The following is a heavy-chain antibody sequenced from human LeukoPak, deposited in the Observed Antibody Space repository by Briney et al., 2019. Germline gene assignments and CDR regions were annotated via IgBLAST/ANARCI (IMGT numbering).Heavy chain of an antibody. Sequence: PSETLSLTCTVSGGSISSSTFYWGWIRQPPGKGLEWIGIISYSGSTYYNPSLKSRVTISVDRSKNQFSLKLSSVTAADTAVYYCARDPRPKMIEMATIGGFDYWGQGTLVTVSS. V-gene: IGHV4-39*07. CDR1: GGSISSSTFY. D-gene: IGHD5-24*01. CDR3: ARDPRPKMIEMATIGGFDY. J-gene: IGHJ4*02. CDR2: ISYSGST.